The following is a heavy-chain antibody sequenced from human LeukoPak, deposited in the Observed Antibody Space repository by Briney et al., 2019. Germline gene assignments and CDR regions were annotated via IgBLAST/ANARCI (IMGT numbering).Heavy chain of an antibody. Sequence: GGSLRLSCAASGFSFISYGMHWVRQAPGKGLEWVGVISDDGRRKDYADSVKGRFTISRENAKNSLYLQMNSLRDGDTAVYYCVRGGIQVSGIDAFDIWGQGTMVTVSS. V-gene: IGHV3-30*03. CDR1: GFSFISYG. D-gene: IGHD5/OR15-5a*01. J-gene: IGHJ3*02. CDR3: VRGGIQVSGIDAFDI. CDR2: ISDDGRRK.